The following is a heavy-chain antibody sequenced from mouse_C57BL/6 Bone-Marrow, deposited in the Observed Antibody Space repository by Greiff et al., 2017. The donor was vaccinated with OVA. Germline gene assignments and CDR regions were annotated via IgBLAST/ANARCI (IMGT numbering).Heavy chain of an antibody. D-gene: IGHD1-1*01. V-gene: IGHV1-74*01. CDR3: AIGGSCSFYYAMDY. J-gene: IGHJ4*01. CDR1: GYTFTNYW. CDR2: IHPSDSDT. Sequence: VQLQQPGAELVKPGASVKVSCKASGYTFTNYWMHWVKQRPGQGLEWIGRIHPSDSDTNYNQKFKGKATLTVDKSSSTAYIQLSSLTSEDSAVYYCAIGGSCSFYYAMDYWGQGTSVTVSS.